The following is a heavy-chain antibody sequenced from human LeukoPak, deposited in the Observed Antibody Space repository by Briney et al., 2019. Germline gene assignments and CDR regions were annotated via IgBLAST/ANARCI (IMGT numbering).Heavy chain of an antibody. D-gene: IGHD3-10*01. CDR2: IYSGGST. CDR3: ARSGYGSGSGERYFDY. J-gene: IGHJ4*02. V-gene: IGHV3-66*01. CDR1: GFTVSSNY. Sequence: GGSLRLSCAASGFTVSSNYMSWVRQAPGKGLEWVSVIYSGGSTYYADSVKGRFTISRDNSKNTLYLQMNSLRAEDTAVYYCARSGYGSGSGERYFDYWGQGTLVTVSS.